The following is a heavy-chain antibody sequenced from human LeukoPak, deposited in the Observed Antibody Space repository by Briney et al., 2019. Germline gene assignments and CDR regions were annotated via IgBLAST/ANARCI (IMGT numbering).Heavy chain of an antibody. CDR2: INPNSGGT. CDR1: GYTFTGYY. CDR3: ATATPRGYSYGPYYYYGMDV. J-gene: IGHJ6*02. Sequence: ASVKVSCKASGYTFTGYYMHWVRQAPGQGLEWMGWINPNSGGTNYAQKFQGRVTMTEDTSTDTAYMELSSLRSEDTAVYYCATATPRGYSYGPYYYYGMDVWGQGTTVTVSS. D-gene: IGHD5-18*01. V-gene: IGHV1-2*02.